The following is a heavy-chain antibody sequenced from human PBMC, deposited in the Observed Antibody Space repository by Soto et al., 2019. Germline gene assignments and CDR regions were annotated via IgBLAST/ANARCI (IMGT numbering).Heavy chain of an antibody. V-gene: IGHV3-33*01. CDR3: ARDQEVITFGGVIAYMDV. CDR2: IWYDGSNK. Sequence: GWSLRLSCAASGFTFSSYGMHWVRQAPGKGLEWVAVIWYDGSNKYYADSVKGRFTISRDNSKNTLYLQMNSLRAEDTAVYYCARDQEVITFGGVIAYMDVWGKGTTVTVSS. D-gene: IGHD3-16*02. J-gene: IGHJ6*03. CDR1: GFTFSSYG.